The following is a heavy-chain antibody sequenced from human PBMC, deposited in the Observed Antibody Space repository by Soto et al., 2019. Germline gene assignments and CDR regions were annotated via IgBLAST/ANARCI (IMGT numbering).Heavy chain of an antibody. CDR3: AKWEGGFDY. J-gene: IGHJ4*02. CDR1: GFTFSSYG. D-gene: IGHD1-26*01. V-gene: IGHV3-33*06. Sequence: QVQLVESGGGVVQPGRSLRLSCAAPGFTFSSYGMHWVRQAPGKGLEWVAVIWYDGSNKYYADSVKGRFTISRDNSKNTLYLQMNSLRAEDTAVYYCAKWEGGFDYWGQGTLVTVSS. CDR2: IWYDGSNK.